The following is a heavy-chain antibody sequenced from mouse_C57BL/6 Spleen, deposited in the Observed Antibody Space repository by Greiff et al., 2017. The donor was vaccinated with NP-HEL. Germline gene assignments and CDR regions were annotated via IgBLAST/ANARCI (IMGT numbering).Heavy chain of an antibody. CDR1: GFTFSNYW. J-gene: IGHJ3*02. CDR3: TGITTVVATR. V-gene: IGHV6-3*01. D-gene: IGHD1-1*01. Sequence: EVKLQESGGGLVQPGGSMKLSCVASGFTFSNYWMNWVRQSPEKGLEWVAQIRLKSDNYATHYAESVKGRFTISRDDSKSSVYLQMNNLRAEDTGIYYCTGITTVVATRWGQGTLVTVSA. CDR2: IRLKSDNYAT.